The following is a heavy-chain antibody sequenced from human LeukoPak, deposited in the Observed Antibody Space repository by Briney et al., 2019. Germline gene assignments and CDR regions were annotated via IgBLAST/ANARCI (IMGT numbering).Heavy chain of an antibody. J-gene: IGHJ6*03. Sequence: SQTLSLTCTVSGGSISSGGYYWSWIRQHPGKGLEWIGYIYYGGSTYYNPSLKSRVTISVDTSKNQFSLKLSSVTAADTAVYYCARYCGGDCYPYYYYYMDVWGKGTTVTVSS. CDR2: IYYGGST. V-gene: IGHV4-31*03. CDR1: GGSISSGGYY. D-gene: IGHD2-21*02. CDR3: ARYCGGDCYPYYYYYMDV.